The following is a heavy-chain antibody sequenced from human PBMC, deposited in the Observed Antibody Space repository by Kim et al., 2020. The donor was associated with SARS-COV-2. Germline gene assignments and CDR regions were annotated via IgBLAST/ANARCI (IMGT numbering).Heavy chain of an antibody. V-gene: IGHV3-11*04. CDR3: ASLYSSSSGY. D-gene: IGHD6-6*01. Sequence: STIYYADAVKGRCTISRDNAKNSLYLQMNSLRAEDTAVYYCASLYSSSSGYWGQGTLVTVSS. J-gene: IGHJ4*02. CDR2: STI.